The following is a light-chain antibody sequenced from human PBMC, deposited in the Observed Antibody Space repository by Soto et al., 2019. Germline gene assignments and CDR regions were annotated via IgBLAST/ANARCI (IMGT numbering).Light chain of an antibody. CDR2: EVT. CDR1: SSDVGGYNY. V-gene: IGLV2-8*01. CDR3: SSYAGSNPYV. J-gene: IGLJ1*01. Sequence: QSGLEERPSGSGSRGQSITISCAGTSSDVGGYNYVSWYQHHPGKAPKLIIYEVTKRPSGVPDRFSGSKSGTTASLTVSGLQAEDEAVYFCSSYAGSNPYVFGTGSKVTVL.